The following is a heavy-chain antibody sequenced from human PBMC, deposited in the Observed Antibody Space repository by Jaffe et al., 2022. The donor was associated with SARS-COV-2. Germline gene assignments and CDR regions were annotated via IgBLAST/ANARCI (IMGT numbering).Heavy chain of an antibody. D-gene: IGHD4-17*01. CDR3: AREKKQNDYGDYVGQGNFDY. J-gene: IGHJ4*02. CDR2: IYHSGST. Sequence: QVQLQESGPGLVKPSGTLSLTCAVSGGSISSSNWWSWVRQPPGKGLEWIGEIYHSGSTNYNPSLKSRVTISVDKSKNQFSLKLSSVTAADTAVYYCAREKKQNDYGDYVGQGNFDYWGQGTLVTVSS. CDR1: GGSISSSNW. V-gene: IGHV4-4*02.